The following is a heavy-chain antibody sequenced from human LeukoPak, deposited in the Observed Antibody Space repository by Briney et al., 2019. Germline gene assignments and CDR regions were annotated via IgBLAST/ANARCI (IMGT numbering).Heavy chain of an antibody. V-gene: IGHV3-33*01. CDR1: GFTFSSYG. CDR2: IWCDGSNK. D-gene: IGHD3-10*01. Sequence: GGSLRLSCAASGFTFSSYGMHWVRQAPGKGLEWVAVIWCDGSNKYYADSVKGRFTISRDNSKNTLYLQMNSLRAEDTAVYYCARGLVSGGEEYYFDYWGQGTLVTVSS. J-gene: IGHJ4*02. CDR3: ARGLVSGGEEYYFDY.